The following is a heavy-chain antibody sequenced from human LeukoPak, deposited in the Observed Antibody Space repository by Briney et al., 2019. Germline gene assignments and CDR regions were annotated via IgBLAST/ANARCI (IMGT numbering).Heavy chain of an antibody. J-gene: IGHJ4*02. CDR1: GYTFTSYD. V-gene: IGHV1-8*01. Sequence: ASVKVSCKASGYTFTSYDINWVRQATGQGLEWMGWMNPNSGKTGYAQKFQGRLTMTRNTSVSTAYMELSSLRSEDTAVYYCARISETTVTNDYWGQGTLVTVSS. CDR3: ARISETTVTNDY. CDR2: MNPNSGKT. D-gene: IGHD4-17*01.